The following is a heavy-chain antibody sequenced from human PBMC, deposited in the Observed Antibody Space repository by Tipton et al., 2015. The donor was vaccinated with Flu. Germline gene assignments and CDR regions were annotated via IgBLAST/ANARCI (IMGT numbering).Heavy chain of an antibody. CDR2: ISGCGGTT. J-gene: IGHJ4*03. CDR1: GFTFSTYA. CDR3: AKVIPELVAGLDY. Sequence: SLRLSCAASGFTFSTYAMGWVRQAPGKGLEWVSSISGCGGTTYFADSVKGRFTISRDNLKNTLFLQMHSLRADDTALYYCAKVIPELVAGLDYWGHGTLVTVSS. V-gene: IGHV3-23*01. D-gene: IGHD6-19*01.